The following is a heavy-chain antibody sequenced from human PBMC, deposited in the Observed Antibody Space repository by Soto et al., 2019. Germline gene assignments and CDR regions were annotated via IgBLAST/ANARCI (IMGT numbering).Heavy chain of an antibody. V-gene: IGHV4-59*01. CDR3: ARDLWGAGTDYYYYMDV. J-gene: IGHJ6*03. CDR2: IYYSGST. Sequence: SETLSLTCTVSGGYISSYDWSWIQQHPGKGLEWIGYIYYSGSTNYNPSLKSRVTISVDTSKNQFSLKLSSVTAADTAVYYCARDLWGAGTDYYYYMDVWGKGTTVTVSS. CDR1: GGYISSYD. D-gene: IGHD3-16*01.